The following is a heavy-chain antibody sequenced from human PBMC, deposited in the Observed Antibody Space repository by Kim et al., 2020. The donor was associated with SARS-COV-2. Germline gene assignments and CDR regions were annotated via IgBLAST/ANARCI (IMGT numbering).Heavy chain of an antibody. V-gene: IGHV1-69*06. D-gene: IGHD2-21*01. Sequence: FGTAIYAQKFQGRVTITADKSTSTAYMELSSLRSEDTAVYCCAVVGEFDYWGQGTLVTVSS. J-gene: IGHJ4*02. CDR2: FGTA. CDR3: AVVGEFDY.